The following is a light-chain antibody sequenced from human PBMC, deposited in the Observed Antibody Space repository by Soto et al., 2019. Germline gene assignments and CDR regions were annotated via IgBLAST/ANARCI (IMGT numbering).Light chain of an antibody. CDR1: QSISSY. CDR3: LQDYNYPWT. Sequence: IQMTQSPSPLSASVGDRVYITCRTSQSISSYLNWYQAKPGKAPKLLIYAASSLQIGVPSRFSGSGSGTDFTLTISSLQPEDFATYYCLQDYNYPWTFGQGTKVEIK. CDR2: AAS. J-gene: IGKJ1*01. V-gene: IGKV1-6*01.